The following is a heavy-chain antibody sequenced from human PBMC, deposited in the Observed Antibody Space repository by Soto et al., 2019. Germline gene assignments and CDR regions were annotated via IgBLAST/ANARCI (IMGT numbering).Heavy chain of an antibody. V-gene: IGHV1-46*01. J-gene: IGHJ5*01. CDR2: INPGGGAT. D-gene: IGHD1-26*01. Sequence: QVQLVQAGDEVKKPGASVKASCTASGYIITTYYIYWVRQAPGQGLEYIGIINPGGGATDYAQQFQGIVTMNRDTSTSTVYMELSSLTYEDPAVYYCARGIVGALILWVDFWGQGTLVTFSS. CDR3: ARGIVGALILWVDF. CDR1: GYIITTYY.